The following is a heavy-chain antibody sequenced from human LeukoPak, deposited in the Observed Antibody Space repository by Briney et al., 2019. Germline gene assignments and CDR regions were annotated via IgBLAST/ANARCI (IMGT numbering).Heavy chain of an antibody. D-gene: IGHD1-7*01. Sequence: GGSLRLSCAASGFTFDDYAMHWVRQVPGKGLEWVSLISGNGGNTYYADSVKGRFPISRDNSKNSLYLQMNSLRTEDTALYYCAKDISNWNSRHFDYWGQGTLVTVSS. V-gene: IGHV3-43*02. J-gene: IGHJ4*02. CDR3: AKDISNWNSRHFDY. CDR1: GFTFDDYA. CDR2: ISGNGGNT.